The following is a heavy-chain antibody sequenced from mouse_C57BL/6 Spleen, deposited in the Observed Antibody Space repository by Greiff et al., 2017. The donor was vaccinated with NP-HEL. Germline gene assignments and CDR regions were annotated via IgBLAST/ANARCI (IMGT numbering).Heavy chain of an antibody. D-gene: IGHD2-1*01. CDR1: GYTFTNYW. Sequence: QVQLQQSGAELVRPGTSVKMSCKAPGYTFTNYWIGWAKQRPGHGLEWIGDIYPGGGYTNYNEKVKGKATLTADKSSSTAYMQCSSLTSEDSAIYYCARSDYGNYGYFDVWGTGTTVTVSS. CDR3: ARSDYGNYGYFDV. V-gene: IGHV1-63*01. J-gene: IGHJ1*03. CDR2: IYPGGGYT.